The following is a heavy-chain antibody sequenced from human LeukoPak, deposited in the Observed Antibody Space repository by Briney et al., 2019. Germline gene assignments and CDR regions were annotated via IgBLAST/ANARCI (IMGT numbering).Heavy chain of an antibody. V-gene: IGHV3-64*01. Sequence: GGSLRLSCAASGFTFSSYAMHWVRQAPGKGLEYVSAISSNGGSTYYANSVKGRFTISRDNSKNTLYLQMNSLRAEDTAVYYCARSRQQLGYYFDYWGQGTLVTVSS. CDR1: GFTFSSYA. D-gene: IGHD6-13*01. J-gene: IGHJ4*02. CDR3: ARSRQQLGYYFDY. CDR2: ISSNGGST.